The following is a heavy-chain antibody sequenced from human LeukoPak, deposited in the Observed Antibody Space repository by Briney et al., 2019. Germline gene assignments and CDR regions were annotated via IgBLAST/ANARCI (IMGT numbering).Heavy chain of an antibody. Sequence: PGGSLRLSCAASGFTFSDYYMSWIRQAPGKGLEWVSYISSSGSTIYYADSVKGRFTISRDNAKNSLHLQMNSLRAEDTAVYYCARDGSYWADAFDIWGQGTMVTVSS. CDR2: ISSSGSTI. V-gene: IGHV3-11*01. CDR1: GFTFSDYY. J-gene: IGHJ3*02. CDR3: ARDGSYWADAFDI. D-gene: IGHD1-26*01.